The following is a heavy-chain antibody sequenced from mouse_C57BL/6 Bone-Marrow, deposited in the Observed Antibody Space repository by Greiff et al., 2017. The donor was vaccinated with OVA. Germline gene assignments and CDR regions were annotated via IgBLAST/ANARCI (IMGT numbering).Heavy chain of an antibody. D-gene: IGHD2-3*01. CDR3: ARGFYDGYYDYAMDY. CDR2: ISNGGGST. Sequence: EVKLVESGGGLVQPGGSLKLSCAASGFTFSDYYMYWVRQTPEKRLEWVAYISNGGGSTYYPATVTGRFTISRANAKNTLYLQMSRLKSEDTAMYYCARGFYDGYYDYAMDYWGQGTSVTVSS. J-gene: IGHJ4*01. CDR1: GFTFSDYY. V-gene: IGHV5-12*01.